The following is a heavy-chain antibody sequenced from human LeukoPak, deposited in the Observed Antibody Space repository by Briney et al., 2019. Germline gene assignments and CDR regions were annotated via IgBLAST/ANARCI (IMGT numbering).Heavy chain of an antibody. V-gene: IGHV1-18*01. CDR3: ARGRELLRWGVKGDFDAFDI. CDR1: GYTFTSYG. CDR2: ISAYNGNT. J-gene: IGHJ3*02. D-gene: IGHD2-21*02. Sequence: ASVKVSCKASGYTFTSYGISWVRQAPGQGLEWMGWISAYNGNTNYAQKLQGRVTMTTDTSTSTAYMELRSLRSDDTAVYYCARGRELLRWGVKGDFDAFDIWGQGTMVTVSS.